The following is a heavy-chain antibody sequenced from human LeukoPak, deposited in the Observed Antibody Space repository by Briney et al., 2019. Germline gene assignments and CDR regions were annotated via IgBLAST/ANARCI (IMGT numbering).Heavy chain of an antibody. V-gene: IGHV3-30*02. CDR2: IRYDGSNK. CDR3: AKGYGWEASYYYYYMDV. D-gene: IGHD1-26*01. J-gene: IGHJ6*03. Sequence: VGSLRLSCSASGFTLSRYAMSWVRQAPGKGLEWVAFIRYDGSNKYYADSVKGRFTISRDNSKNTLYLQMNSLGAEDTAVYYCAKGYGWEASYYYYYMDVWGKGTTVTISS. CDR1: GFTLSRYA.